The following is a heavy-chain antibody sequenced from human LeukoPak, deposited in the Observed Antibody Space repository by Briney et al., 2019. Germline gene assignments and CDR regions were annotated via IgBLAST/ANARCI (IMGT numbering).Heavy chain of an antibody. CDR2: IKRDGSQK. V-gene: IGHV3-7*01. Sequence: GGSLRLSCAAPGFSFSSNWMGWVRQAPGKGLEWVAHIKRDGSQKYYLDSVKGRFTISRDNAKNSLYLQMNSLRVEDTAVYYCARLGLEVSGPNLFDPWGQGTLVTVSS. J-gene: IGHJ5*02. CDR1: GFSFSSNW. D-gene: IGHD1-1*01. CDR3: ARLGLEVSGPNLFDP.